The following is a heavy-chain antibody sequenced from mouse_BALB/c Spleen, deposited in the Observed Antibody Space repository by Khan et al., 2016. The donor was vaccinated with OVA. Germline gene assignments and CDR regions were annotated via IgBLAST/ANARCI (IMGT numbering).Heavy chain of an antibody. Sequence: EVQLQQSGTVLARPGASVKMSCKASGYSFTSYLIHWVNQRPGQGLEWIGDIYPGNSDTSYNQKFEDKAKLTAGTSASTAYMEVSHLTNEDSAVYYCTRGGYSSFAYWGQGTLVTVSA. CDR1: GYSFTSYL. D-gene: IGHD1-3*01. J-gene: IGHJ3*01. CDR3: TRGGYSSFAY. V-gene: IGHV1-5*01. CDR2: IYPGNSDT.